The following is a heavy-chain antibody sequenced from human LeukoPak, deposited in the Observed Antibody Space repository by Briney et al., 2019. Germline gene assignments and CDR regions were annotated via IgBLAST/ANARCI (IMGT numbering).Heavy chain of an antibody. CDR2: IYPGDSDT. V-gene: IGHV5-51*01. CDR3: ARGQVRGRLSFDY. J-gene: IGHJ4*02. Sequence: GEALQISCKGSGFNLTSYWIGWGRPLPGKGLEWMGIIYPGDSDTRYSSSFQGRVTISADKSISTAYLQWSSLKASDTAMYYCARGQVRGRLSFDYWGQGTLVTISS. CDR1: GFNLTSYW. D-gene: IGHD3-10*01.